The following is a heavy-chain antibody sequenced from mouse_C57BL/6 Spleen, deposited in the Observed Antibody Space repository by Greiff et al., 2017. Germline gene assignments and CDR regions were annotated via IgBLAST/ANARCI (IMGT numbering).Heavy chain of an antibody. D-gene: IGHD2-4*01. Sequence: QVQLKQSGAELVRPGTSVKVSCKASGYAFTNYLIEWVKQRPGQGLEWIGVINPGSGGTNYNEKFKGKATLTADKSSSTAYMQLSSLTSEDSAVYFCARSGWDYDRADYWGQGTTLTVSS. J-gene: IGHJ2*01. CDR3: ARSGWDYDRADY. CDR2: INPGSGGT. CDR1: GYAFTNYL. V-gene: IGHV1-54*01.